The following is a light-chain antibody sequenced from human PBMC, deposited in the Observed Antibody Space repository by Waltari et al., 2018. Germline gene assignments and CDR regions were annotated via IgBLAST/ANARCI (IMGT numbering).Light chain of an antibody. V-gene: IGLV3-25*03. Sequence: SDELTQPPSVSVSPGQTARLTCSGEILSKEYAYWYQHKPGQAPVLVIYKDRERRSGIPDRFSGSSSGTTVTLTISAVQAEDEAAYYCQSTDASETFVFGTGTTVTVL. CDR1: ILSKEY. J-gene: IGLJ1*01. CDR3: QSTDASETFV. CDR2: KDR.